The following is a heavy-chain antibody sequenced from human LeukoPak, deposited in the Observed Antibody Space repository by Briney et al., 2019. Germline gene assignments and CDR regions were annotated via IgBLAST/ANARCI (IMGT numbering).Heavy chain of an antibody. Sequence: SETLSLTCAVYGGSFSGYYWSWIRQPPGKGLEWIGYIYYSGSTNYNPSLKSRVTISVDTSKNQFSLKLSSVTAADTAVYYCARADPWGMTTVTTGQDAFDIWGQGTMVTVSS. CDR3: ARADPWGMTTVTTGQDAFDI. V-gene: IGHV4-59*01. CDR2: IYYSGST. D-gene: IGHD4-17*01. CDR1: GGSFSGYY. J-gene: IGHJ3*02.